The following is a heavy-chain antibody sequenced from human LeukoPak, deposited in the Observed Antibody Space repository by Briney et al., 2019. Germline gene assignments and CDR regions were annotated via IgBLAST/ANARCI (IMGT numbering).Heavy chain of an antibody. CDR3: AKAGGFGLNWFDP. CDR2: ITSSGSSM. J-gene: IGHJ5*02. Sequence: GRSLRLSCAASGFTFSSYPMHWVRQAPGTGLEWVSSITSSGSSMYYADSVKGRFTISRDNAESSVYLQMNSLRAEDTAVYYCAKAGGFGLNWFDPWGQGTLVTVSS. CDR1: GFTFSSYP. V-gene: IGHV3-21*04. D-gene: IGHD3-10*01.